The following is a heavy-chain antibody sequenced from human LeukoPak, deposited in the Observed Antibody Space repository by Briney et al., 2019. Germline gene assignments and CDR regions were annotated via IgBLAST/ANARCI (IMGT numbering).Heavy chain of an antibody. J-gene: IGHJ2*01. Sequence: SETLSLTCTVSGGSISSYYWSWIRQPPGKGLEWIGYIYYSGSTNYNPSLKSRVTISVDTSKNRFSLKLSSVTAADTAVYYCARDTYGDWYFDLWGRGTLVTVSS. CDR3: ARDTYGDWYFDL. D-gene: IGHD3-10*01. CDR1: GGSISSYY. V-gene: IGHV4-59*01. CDR2: IYYSGST.